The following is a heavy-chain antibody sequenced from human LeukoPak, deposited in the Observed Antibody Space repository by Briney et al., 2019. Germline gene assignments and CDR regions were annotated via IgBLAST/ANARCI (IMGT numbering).Heavy chain of an antibody. CDR1: GFTFSSFG. V-gene: IGHV3-33*01. J-gene: IGHJ5*02. CDR2: IWYDVSNK. Sequence: GRSLRLSCAASGFTFSSFGMHWVRQAPGKGLEWVAVIWYDVSNKYYADSVKGRFTISRDNSKNTLFLQMNSLRDDDTAVYYCVRGVGVSRFNYFDPWGQGTLVIVSS. D-gene: IGHD6-13*01. CDR3: VRGVGVSRFNYFDP.